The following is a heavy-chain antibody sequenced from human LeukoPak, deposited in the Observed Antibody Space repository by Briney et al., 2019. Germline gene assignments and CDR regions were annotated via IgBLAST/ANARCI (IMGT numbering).Heavy chain of an antibody. D-gene: IGHD3-9*01. CDR3: ARHPRRYFGPADI. J-gene: IGHJ3*02. CDR2: IYYSGST. CDR1: GGSISSYY. V-gene: IGHV4-59*08. Sequence: SETLSLTCTVSGGSISSYYWSWIRQPPGKGLEWIGYIYYSGSTNYNPSLKSRVTISVDTSKNQFSLKLSSVTAADTAVYYCARHPRRYFGPADIWGQGTMVTVSS.